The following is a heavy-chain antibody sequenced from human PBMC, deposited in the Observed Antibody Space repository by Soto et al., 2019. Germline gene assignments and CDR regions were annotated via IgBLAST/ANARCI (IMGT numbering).Heavy chain of an antibody. Sequence: SETLSLTFTVSGGSISSGGYYWSWIRQHPGKGLEWIGYIYYSGSTYYNPSLKSRVTISVDTSKNQFSLKLSSVTAADTAVYYCARGPPFRQYYDFWSGYSYGMDVWGQGTTVTVSS. CDR2: IYYSGST. V-gene: IGHV4-31*03. J-gene: IGHJ6*02. CDR1: GGSISSGGYY. D-gene: IGHD3-3*01. CDR3: ARGPPFRQYYDFWSGYSYGMDV.